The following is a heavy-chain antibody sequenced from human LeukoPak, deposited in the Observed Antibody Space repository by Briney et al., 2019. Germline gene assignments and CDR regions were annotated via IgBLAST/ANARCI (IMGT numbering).Heavy chain of an antibody. CDR2: ISAYNGNT. CDR3: ARVGYDILTGYLLKY. Sequence: ASVKVSCKASGYTFTSYGISWVRQAPGQGLEWMGWISAYNGNTNYAQKLQGRVTMTTDTSTSTAYVELRSLRSDDTAVYYCARVGYDILTGYLLKYWGQGTLVTVSS. V-gene: IGHV1-18*01. D-gene: IGHD3-9*01. J-gene: IGHJ4*02. CDR1: GYTFTSYG.